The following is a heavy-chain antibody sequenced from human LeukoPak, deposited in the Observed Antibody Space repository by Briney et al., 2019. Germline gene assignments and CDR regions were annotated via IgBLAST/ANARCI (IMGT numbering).Heavy chain of an antibody. V-gene: IGHV3-7*01. CDR2: IKLDASEK. Sequence: GGSLRLSCAASGFTFSNYWMSWVRQAPGRGLEWVANIKLDASEKYYVDSVKGRFTISRDNARNSLYLQMNSLRAEDTAVYYCARERVKYCSSTSCCRDYYYYYMDVWGKGTTVTVSS. CDR3: ARERVKYCSSTSCCRDYYYYYMDV. J-gene: IGHJ6*03. CDR1: GFTFSNYW. D-gene: IGHD2-2*01.